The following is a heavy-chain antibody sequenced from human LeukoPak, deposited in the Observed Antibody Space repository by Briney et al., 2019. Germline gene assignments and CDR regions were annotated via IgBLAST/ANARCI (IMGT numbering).Heavy chain of an antibody. D-gene: IGHD6-19*01. CDR2: LSSGGGGT. Sequence: PGGSLRLSCAASGFTFSRYPMIWVRQAPGKGLEWVSTLSSGGGGTYYADSVRGRFTISRDDSKNTLYLEMFSLTAEDTARYYCAKGYSSGWYAFDSWGQGTLVTVS. V-gene: IGHV3-23*01. CDR1: GFTFSRYP. CDR3: AKGYSSGWYAFDS. J-gene: IGHJ4*02.